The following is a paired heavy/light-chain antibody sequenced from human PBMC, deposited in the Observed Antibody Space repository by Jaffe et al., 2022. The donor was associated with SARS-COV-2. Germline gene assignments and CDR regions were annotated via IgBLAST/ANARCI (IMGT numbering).Heavy chain of an antibody. CDR1: GFAFSSYA. V-gene: IGHV3-23*01. D-gene: IGHD6-13*01. Sequence: EVQLLESGGGLVQPGGSLRLSCAASGFAFSSYAMSWVRQAPGKGLEWVSGITGSGGSTDYADSVKGRFTISRDNSKNTLYLQMNSLRAEDTAVYYCAKHQQLVRGGPYYYYGMDVWGQGTTVTVSS. CDR2: ITGSGGST. CDR3: AKHQQLVRGGPYYYYGMDV. J-gene: IGHJ6*02.
Light chain of an antibody. CDR2: DNN. V-gene: IGLV1-40*01. J-gene: IGLJ2*01. CDR1: SSNIGAGYD. CDR3: QSYDSSLNGVV. Sequence: QSVLTQPPSVSGAPGQRVTISCTGSSSNIGAGYDVHWYQQLPGTAPKLLIYDNNNRPSGVPDRFSGSKSGTSASLAFTGLQAEDEADYYCQSYDSSLNGVVFGGGTKLTVL.